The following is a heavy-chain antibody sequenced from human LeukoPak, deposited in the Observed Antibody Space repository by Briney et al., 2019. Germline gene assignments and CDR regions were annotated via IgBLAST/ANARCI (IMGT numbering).Heavy chain of an antibody. J-gene: IGHJ4*02. Sequence: PSETLSLTCNVSGASISSSSYYWGWIRQPPGKGLEWIGTSGSTYYNPSLKSRVTISVDTSKNQFSLKLSSVTAADTAVYYCARQGGSGRSYDYWGQGILVTVSS. CDR1: GASISSSSYY. D-gene: IGHD3-10*01. CDR3: ARQGGSGRSYDY. CDR2: SGST. V-gene: IGHV4-39*01.